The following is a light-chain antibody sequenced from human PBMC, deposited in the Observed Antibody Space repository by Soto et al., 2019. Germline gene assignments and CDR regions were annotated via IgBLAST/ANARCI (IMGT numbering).Light chain of an antibody. CDR2: KAS. J-gene: IGKJ1*01. Sequence: DIQMTQSPSTLSGSVGDRVTITCRASQTISSWLAWYQQKPGXAPKLLIYKASTLKSGVPSRFSGSGSGTEFTLTISSLQPDDFATYYCQHYNSYPEAFGQGTKV. V-gene: IGKV1-5*03. CDR3: QHYNSYPEA. CDR1: QTISSW.